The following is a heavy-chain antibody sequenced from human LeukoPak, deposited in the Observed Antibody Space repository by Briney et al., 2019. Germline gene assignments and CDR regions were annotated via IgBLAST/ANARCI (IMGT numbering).Heavy chain of an antibody. CDR3: ARHSLFDY. Sequence: PSETLSLTCTVSGGSISHYYWSWIRQPPGKGLEWIGYIYYSGSTNYNPSLKSRVTISVDTSKNQFSLKLSSVTAADTAVYYCARHSLFDYWGQGTLDTVSS. CDR2: IYYSGST. V-gene: IGHV4-59*08. CDR1: GGSISHYY. J-gene: IGHJ4*02.